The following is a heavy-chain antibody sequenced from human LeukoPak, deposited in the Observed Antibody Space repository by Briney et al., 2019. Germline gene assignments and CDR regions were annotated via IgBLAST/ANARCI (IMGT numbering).Heavy chain of an antibody. D-gene: IGHD6-6*01. V-gene: IGHV3-74*01. CDR2: INSDGSST. CDR3: ARDYSSSWLRFFDY. CDR1: GFTFRSYW. J-gene: IGHJ4*02. Sequence: GGSLRLSCAASGFTFRSYWMHWVRQVPGKGLVWVSRINSDGSSTSYADSVKGRFTISRDDAKNTLYLQMNSLRAEDTAVYYCARDYSSSWLRFFDYWGQGTLVTVSS.